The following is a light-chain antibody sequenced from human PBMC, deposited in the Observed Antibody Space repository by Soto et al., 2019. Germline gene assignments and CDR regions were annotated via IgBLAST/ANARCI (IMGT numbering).Light chain of an antibody. Sequence: DIQMTQSPSSVSASVGDRVTMTCRASQGISTWLAWYQQKPGKAPKLLINAASRLQNGVPSRFSGGGSGTEFTLTISSLQAEDFATYFCQQANSFPFTFGPGTKVDIK. CDR1: QGISTW. V-gene: IGKV1D-12*01. CDR2: AAS. CDR3: QQANSFPFT. J-gene: IGKJ3*01.